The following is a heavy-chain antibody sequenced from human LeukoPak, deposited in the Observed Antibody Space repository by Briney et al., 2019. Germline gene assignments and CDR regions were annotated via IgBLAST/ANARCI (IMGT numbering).Heavy chain of an antibody. V-gene: IGHV4-30-4*02. CDR2: IYYSGST. CDR3: ARDRYSSSSLDY. J-gene: IGHJ4*02. CDR1: GDSISSRDYY. D-gene: IGHD6-13*01. Sequence: SETLSLTCSVSGDSISSRDYYWSWIRQPPGKGLEWIGYIYYSGSTSYNPSLKSRVTISVDTSKNQFSLKLSSVTAADTAVYYCARDRYSSSSLDYWGQGTLVTVSS.